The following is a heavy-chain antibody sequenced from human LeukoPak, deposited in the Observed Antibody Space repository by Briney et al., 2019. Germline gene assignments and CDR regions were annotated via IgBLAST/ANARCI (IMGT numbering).Heavy chain of an antibody. Sequence: GGSLRLSCAASGFTFSNYWMSWVRQAPGKGLEWVANTRQDGSDKYYMESVKGRFTISRDNANSSLYLQMNSLRAEDTAVYYCARDLFLSGIPAAGVFDCWGQGTLVTVSS. CDR3: ARDLFLSGIPAAGVFDC. V-gene: IGHV3-7*01. D-gene: IGHD6-25*01. CDR2: TRQDGSDK. J-gene: IGHJ4*02. CDR1: GFTFSNYW.